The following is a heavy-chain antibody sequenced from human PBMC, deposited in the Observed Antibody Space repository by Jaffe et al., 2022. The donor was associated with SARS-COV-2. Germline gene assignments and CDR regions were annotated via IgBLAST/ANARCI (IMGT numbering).Heavy chain of an antibody. CDR2: ISTSGDYI. J-gene: IGHJ4*02. D-gene: IGHD6-13*01. Sequence: QLVESGGGLVNPGGSLRLSCAASGFTFSTYSMYWVRQAPGKGLEWVSSISTSGDYIYYADSVRGRFTISRDNAKNSLYLQMSSLRADDTAVYFCASQGASQGGSSWHWGQGTLVTVSS. CDR3: ASQGASQGGSSWH. CDR1: GFTFSTYS. V-gene: IGHV3-21*02.